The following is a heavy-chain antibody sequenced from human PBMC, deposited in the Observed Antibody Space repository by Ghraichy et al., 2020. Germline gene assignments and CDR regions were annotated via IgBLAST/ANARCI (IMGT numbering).Heavy chain of an antibody. CDR3: ARGSYGDYDY. J-gene: IGHJ4*02. CDR1: GFTLSTFA. V-gene: IGHV3-23*01. Sequence: GGSLRLSCAASGFTLSTFAMSWVRQAPGMGLEWVSAISVSGAGTYYADSVKGRFTISKDKSKNTLYLQMNSLRAEDTAVYYCARGSYGDYDYWGQGTLVTVSS. D-gene: IGHD4/OR15-4a*01. CDR2: ISVSGAGT.